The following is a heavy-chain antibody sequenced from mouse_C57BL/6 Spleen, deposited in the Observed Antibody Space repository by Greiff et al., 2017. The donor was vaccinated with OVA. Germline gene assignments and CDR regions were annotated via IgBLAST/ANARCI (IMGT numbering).Heavy chain of an antibody. D-gene: IGHD1-1*01. CDR2: IDPEDGDT. V-gene: IGHV14-1*01. CDR3: TRSDYYGSSPFAY. CDR1: GFNIKDYY. Sequence: VQLQQSGAELVRPGAYVKLSCTASGFNIKDYYMHRRNHIPEQGLEWIVLIDPEDGDTEYAPKFQGKATMTADTSSNTAYLQLSSLTSEDTAVYYCTRSDYYGSSPFAYWGQGTLVTVSA. J-gene: IGHJ3*01.